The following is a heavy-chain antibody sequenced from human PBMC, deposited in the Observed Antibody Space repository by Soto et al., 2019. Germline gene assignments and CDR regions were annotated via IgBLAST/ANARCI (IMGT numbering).Heavy chain of an antibody. Sequence: PGWSLRLSCAASGFTFTNYCMHWVRQVPGKGLVWVSRIDGVGTGTSYSDSVRGRFTISRDNAENTLYLQMNSLRAEDTAVYHGITVFEYWGQGTLVTVSS. V-gene: IGHV3-74*01. D-gene: IGHD1-20*01. CDR2: IDGVGTGT. J-gene: IGHJ4*02. CDR3: ITVFEY. CDR1: GFTFTNYC.